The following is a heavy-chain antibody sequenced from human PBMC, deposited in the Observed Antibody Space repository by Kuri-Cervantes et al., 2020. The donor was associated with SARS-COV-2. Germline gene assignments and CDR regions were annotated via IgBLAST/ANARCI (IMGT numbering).Heavy chain of an antibody. J-gene: IGHJ3*02. CDR2: ISGSGGST. D-gene: IGHD3-22*01. V-gene: IGHV3-23*01. Sequence: GESLKISCAASGFRFSDYAMNWVRQAPGKGLEWISAISGSGGSTYYADSVKGRSTISRDNSKNTLYLQMNSLRAEDTAVYYCAKDLEGYDSSGYYWSRDAFDIWGQGTMVTVSS. CDR3: AKDLEGYDSSGYYWSRDAFDI. CDR1: GFRFSDYA.